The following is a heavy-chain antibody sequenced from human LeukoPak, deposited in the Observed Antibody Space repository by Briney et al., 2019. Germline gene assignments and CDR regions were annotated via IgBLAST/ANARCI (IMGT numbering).Heavy chain of an antibody. CDR3: ARGHDSTNMDV. Sequence: ASVRVSSKASGYTFTSYDINWVRQSTRQELEGMGWMNPNSGNTGSAQKFQGRVTMTRNTTITTAYMALSSLRSEDTTLYYCARGHDSTNMDVWGKGTTVTVTS. V-gene: IGHV1-8*01. J-gene: IGHJ6*03. CDR2: MNPNSGNT. CDR1: GYTFTSYD. D-gene: IGHD3-22*01.